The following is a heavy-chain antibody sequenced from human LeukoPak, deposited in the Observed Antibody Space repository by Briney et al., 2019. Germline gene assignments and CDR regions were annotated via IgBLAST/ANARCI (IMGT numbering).Heavy chain of an antibody. CDR3: AKEGNDYVWGSYRQYYFDY. CDR1: GFTFSSYA. J-gene: IGHJ4*02. Sequence: GGSLRLSCAASGFTFSSYAMSWVRQAPGKGLEWVSAISGSGGSTYYADSVKGRSTISRDNSKNTLYLQMNSLRAEDTAVYYCAKEGNDYVWGSYRQYYFDYWGQGTLVTVSS. CDR2: ISGSGGST. V-gene: IGHV3-23*01. D-gene: IGHD3-16*02.